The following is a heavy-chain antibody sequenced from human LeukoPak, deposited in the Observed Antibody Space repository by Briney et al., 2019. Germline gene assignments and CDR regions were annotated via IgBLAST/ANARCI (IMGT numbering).Heavy chain of an antibody. CDR2: INPSGGST. CDR3: ARIFGSFWSGYYTFYYYYYGMDV. D-gene: IGHD3-3*01. CDR1: GYTFTSYY. Sequence: ASVKVSCKASGYTFTSYYMHWVRQAPGQGLEWMGIINPSGGSTSYAQKFQGRVTMTRNTSISTAYMELSSLRSEDTAVYYCARIFGSFWSGYYTFYYYYYGMDVWGQGTTVTVSS. J-gene: IGHJ6*02. V-gene: IGHV1-46*01.